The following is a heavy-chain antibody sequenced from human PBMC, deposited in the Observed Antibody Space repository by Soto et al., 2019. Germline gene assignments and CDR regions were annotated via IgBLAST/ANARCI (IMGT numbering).Heavy chain of an antibody. CDR3: ARGVVRYYYYYYGMDV. CDR2: INHSGST. V-gene: IGHV4-34*01. J-gene: IGHJ6*02. Sequence: SETLSLTCAVYCGSFSGYYWSWIRQPPGKGLEWIGEINHSGSTNYNPSLKSRVTISVDTSKNQFSLKLSSVTAADTAVYYCARGVVRYYYYYYGMDVWGQGTTVTVS. CDR1: CGSFSGYY. D-gene: IGHD3-10*01.